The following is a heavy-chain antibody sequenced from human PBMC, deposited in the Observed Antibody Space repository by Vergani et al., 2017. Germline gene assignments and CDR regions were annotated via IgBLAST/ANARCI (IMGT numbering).Heavy chain of an antibody. J-gene: IGHJ4*02. Sequence: QVQLQESGPGLVRPSETLSLTCTVSGGSLSGYYWNLIRQTPGEGLEWIGYVEDSGYFNYNPSLKTRVSMSSYTSNNQFSLMLSSVTVADTAVYYCARSIVSRKPPDYFYNWGQGTLVTVSS. CDR1: GGSLSGYY. CDR3: ARSIVSRKPPDYFYN. D-gene: IGHD1-14*01. CDR2: VEDSGYF. V-gene: IGHV4-59*01.